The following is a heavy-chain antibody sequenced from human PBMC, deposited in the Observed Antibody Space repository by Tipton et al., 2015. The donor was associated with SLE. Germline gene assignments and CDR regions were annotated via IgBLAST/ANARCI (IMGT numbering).Heavy chain of an antibody. J-gene: IGHJ5*02. CDR2: IGDDGSYK. Sequence: SLRLSCAASGFTFSTFTFHWVRRAPGKGLEWVAVIGDDGSYKSYADSVKGRFTISRDNSESTLYLQMNSLRAEDTAVYYCARDGVVAAAQNWFDPWGQGTLVTVSS. V-gene: IGHV3-30*04. CDR1: GFTFSTFT. D-gene: IGHD6-13*01. CDR3: ARDGVVAAAQNWFDP.